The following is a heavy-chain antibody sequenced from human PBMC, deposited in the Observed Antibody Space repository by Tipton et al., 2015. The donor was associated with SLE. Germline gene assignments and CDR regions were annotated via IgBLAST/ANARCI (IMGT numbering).Heavy chain of an antibody. CDR3: ARLPRRDGYNRQMDY. D-gene: IGHD5-24*01. V-gene: IGHV4-39*07. J-gene: IGHJ4*02. CDR1: GGSISSSSYY. CDR2: INHSGST. Sequence: TLSLTCTVSGGSISSSSYYWSWIRQPPGKGLEWIGEINHSGSTNYNPSLKSRVTISVDTSKNQFSLKLSSVTAADTAVYYCARLPRRDGYNRQMDYWGQGTLVTVSS.